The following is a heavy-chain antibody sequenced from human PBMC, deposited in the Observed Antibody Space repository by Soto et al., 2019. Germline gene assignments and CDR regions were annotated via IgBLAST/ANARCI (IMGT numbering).Heavy chain of an antibody. Sequence: GASVKVSCSASGGTFSSYAISWVRQAPGQGLEWMGGIIPIFGTANYAQKFQGRVTITADESTSTAYMELSSLRSEDTAVYYCATNSGSSLGHAFDIWGQGTMVTVSS. CDR3: ATNSGSSLGHAFDI. V-gene: IGHV1-69*13. J-gene: IGHJ3*02. D-gene: IGHD1-26*01. CDR1: GGTFSSYA. CDR2: IIPIFGTA.